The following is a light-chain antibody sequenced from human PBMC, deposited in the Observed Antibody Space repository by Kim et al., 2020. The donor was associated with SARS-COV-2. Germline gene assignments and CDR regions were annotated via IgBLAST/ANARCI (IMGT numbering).Light chain of an antibody. CDR2: QDT. V-gene: IGLV3-1*01. Sequence: PGQPASSPCPVDKLGDKSVCRYQQKPAQSPVLVIYQDTKRPSGSPERFSGSNSGNTAPLTISGTQAMDEADYYCQAWDSSTAVFGGGTQLTVL. J-gene: IGLJ2*01. CDR1: KLGDKS. CDR3: QAWDSSTAV.